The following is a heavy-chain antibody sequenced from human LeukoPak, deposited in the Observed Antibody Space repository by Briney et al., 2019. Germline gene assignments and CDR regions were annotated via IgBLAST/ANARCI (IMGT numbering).Heavy chain of an antibody. CDR3: ASGPIDYDILTGYPYFDY. CDR1: GGTFSSYA. Sequence: ASVKVSCKASGGTFSSYAISWLRQAPGQGLDWMGGIIPSFGTANYAQKFQGRVTITTDESTSTAYMELSSLRSEDTAVYYCASGPIDYDILTGYPYFDYWGQGTLVTVSS. CDR2: IIPSFGTA. V-gene: IGHV1-69*05. D-gene: IGHD3-9*01. J-gene: IGHJ4*02.